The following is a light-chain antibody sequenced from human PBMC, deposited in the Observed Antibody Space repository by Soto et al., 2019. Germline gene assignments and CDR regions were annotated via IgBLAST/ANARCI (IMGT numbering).Light chain of an antibody. V-gene: IGLV2-14*03. CDR1: SSDVGAYEH. CDR3: SSYSTTNILV. Sequence: QSALTQPASVSGSPGQSVTISCTGASSDVGAYEHVSWYQQHPGRAPKLILYDVNNRPLGVSNHFSGSKSGNTAPLVISGLQANDEADYYCSSYSTTNILVFGSGTKVTVL. CDR2: DVN. J-gene: IGLJ1*01.